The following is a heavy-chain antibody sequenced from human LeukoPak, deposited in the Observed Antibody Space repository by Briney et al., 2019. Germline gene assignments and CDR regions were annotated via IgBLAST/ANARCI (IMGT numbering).Heavy chain of an antibody. CDR1: GGSISSYY. J-gene: IGHJ4*02. CDR3: ARDLAVAATGGY. Sequence: SETLSLTCTVSGGSISSYYWSWIRQPPGKGLEWIGYIYYSGRTNYNPSLKSRVTISVDTSKTQFSLKLSSVTAADTAVYYCARDLAVAATGGYWGQGTLVTVSS. D-gene: IGHD6-19*01. V-gene: IGHV4-59*01. CDR2: IYYSGRT.